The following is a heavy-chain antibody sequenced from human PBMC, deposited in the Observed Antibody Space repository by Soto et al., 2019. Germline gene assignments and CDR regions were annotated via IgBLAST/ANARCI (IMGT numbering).Heavy chain of an antibody. CDR2: FDPEDGET. CDR3: ATAIVDKYSSSARIDYNYYYYMDV. D-gene: IGHD6-6*01. V-gene: IGHV1-24*01. J-gene: IGHJ6*03. Sequence: ASVKVSCKVSGYTLTELSMHWVRQAPGKGLEWMGGFDPEDGETIYAQKFQGRVTMTEDTSTEKAYMELSGLRSEDTAVYYCATAIVDKYSSSARIDYNYYYYMDVWGKGTTVTVSS. CDR1: GYTLTELS.